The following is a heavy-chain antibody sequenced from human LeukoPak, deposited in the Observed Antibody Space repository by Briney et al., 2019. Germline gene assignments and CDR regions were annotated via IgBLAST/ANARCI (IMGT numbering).Heavy chain of an antibody. Sequence: SQTLSLTCDISGDSVSGNIVAWNWIRQSPSRGLEWLGRTNYRSKWYNDYAVSVRGRITINPDTSKNRFSLQLDSVTPEDTAVYYCARGSSGSFDYWGRGTLVTVSS. J-gene: IGHJ4*02. CDR2: TNYRSKWYN. CDR3: ARGSSGSFDY. D-gene: IGHD6-19*01. CDR1: GDSVSGNIVA. V-gene: IGHV6-1*01.